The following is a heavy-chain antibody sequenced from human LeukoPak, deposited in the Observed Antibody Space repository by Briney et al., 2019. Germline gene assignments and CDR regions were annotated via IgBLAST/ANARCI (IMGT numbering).Heavy chain of an antibody. V-gene: IGHV1-3*01. D-gene: IGHD5-18*01. CDR1: GCTFTSYA. CDR3: ARDVDTAMVTTFDY. CDR2: INAGNGNT. J-gene: IGHJ4*02. Sequence: GASVKVSCKASGCTFTSYAMHWVRQAPGQRLEWMGWINAGNGNTKYSQKFQGRVTITRDTSASTAYMELSSLRSEDTAVYYCARDVDTAMVTTFDYWGQGTLVTVSS.